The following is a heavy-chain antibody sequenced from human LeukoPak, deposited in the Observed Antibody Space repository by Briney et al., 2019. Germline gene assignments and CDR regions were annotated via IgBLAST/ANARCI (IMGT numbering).Heavy chain of an antibody. CDR2: IIPSFGTA. Sequence: SVKVSCKASGGTFSSYAISWVRQAPGQGLEWMGGIIPSFGTANYAQKFQGRVTITTDESTSTAYMELSSLRSEDTAVYYCARDPGYSSSWFTGYYYYYMDVWGKATKVSVSS. V-gene: IGHV1-69*05. D-gene: IGHD6-13*01. CDR3: ARDPGYSSSWFTGYYYYYMDV. J-gene: IGHJ6*03. CDR1: GGTFSSYA.